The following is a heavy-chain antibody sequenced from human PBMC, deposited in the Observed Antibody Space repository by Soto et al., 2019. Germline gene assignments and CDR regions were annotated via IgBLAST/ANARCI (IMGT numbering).Heavy chain of an antibody. Sequence: ASVKVSCKASGYTFTSYAMHWVRQAPGQRLEWMGWINADNGNTKYSQKFQGRVTITRDTSVSTAYMELSRLRSDDTAVYYCARGWGDYYDSSVPDYWGQGTLVTLSS. V-gene: IGHV1-3*01. CDR1: GYTFTSYA. CDR2: INADNGNT. D-gene: IGHD3-22*01. J-gene: IGHJ4*02. CDR3: ARGWGDYYDSSVPDY.